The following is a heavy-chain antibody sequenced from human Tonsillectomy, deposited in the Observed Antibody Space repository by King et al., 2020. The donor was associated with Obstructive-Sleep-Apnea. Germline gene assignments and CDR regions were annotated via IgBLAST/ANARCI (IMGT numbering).Heavy chain of an antibody. CDR1: GGSISSGADS. V-gene: IGHV4-30-2*01. D-gene: IGHD6-13*01. J-gene: IGHJ4*02. CDR3: ARVNSWYYFDY. CDR2: IYHSVST. Sequence: LQLQESGSGLVKPSQTLSLTCTVSGGSISSGADSWSWIRQPPGKGLEWIGYIYHSVSTYYNPFLKSRVTISVDRSKNQFSLRLTSVTAADTAVYYCARVNSWYYFDYWGQGTLVTVSS.